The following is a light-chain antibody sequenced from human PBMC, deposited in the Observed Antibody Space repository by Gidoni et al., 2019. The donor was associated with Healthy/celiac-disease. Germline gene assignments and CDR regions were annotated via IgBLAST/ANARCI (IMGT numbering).Light chain of an antibody. CDR1: QSVSSN. J-gene: IGKJ2*01. Sequence: IVMTQSPATLSVSPGERATLSCRASQSVSSNLAWYQQKPGQAPRILIYGASTRATGIPARFSGSGSGTEFTLTISSLQSEDFAVYYCQQYNNWPRTFGQGTKLEIK. CDR3: QQYNNWPRT. CDR2: GAS. V-gene: IGKV3-15*01.